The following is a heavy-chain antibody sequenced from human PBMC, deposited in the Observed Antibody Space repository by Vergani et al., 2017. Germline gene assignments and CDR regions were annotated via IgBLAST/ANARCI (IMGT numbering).Heavy chain of an antibody. D-gene: IGHD2-15*01. CDR2: VSYDDTIN. CDR1: GFTFSAYA. V-gene: IGHV3-30*03. CDR3: AINQSPGYFSGGSSYLGH. Sequence: VQLVDSGGGLLKPGESLRLSCATSGFTFSAYAMHWGRQAPGKGLEWVAFVSYDDTINYYGDSVKGRFIISRDNSKNTVYMQMNSLRHEDTAAYFCAINQSPGYFSGGSSYLGHWGQGTLVIVSA. J-gene: IGHJ4*02.